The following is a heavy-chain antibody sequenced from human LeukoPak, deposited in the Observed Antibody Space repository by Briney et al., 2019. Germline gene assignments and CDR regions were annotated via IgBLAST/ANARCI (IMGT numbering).Heavy chain of an antibody. D-gene: IGHD4-23*01. Sequence: PSETLSLTCTVSGGSVSSGSYYWSWIRQPPGKGLEWIGYIYYSGSTNYNPSLKSRVTISVDTSKNQFSLKLSSVTAADTAVYYCARGPTTTVVTYFDYWGQGTLVTVSS. V-gene: IGHV4-61*01. J-gene: IGHJ4*02. CDR3: ARGPTTTVVTYFDY. CDR1: GGSVSSGSYY. CDR2: IYYSGST.